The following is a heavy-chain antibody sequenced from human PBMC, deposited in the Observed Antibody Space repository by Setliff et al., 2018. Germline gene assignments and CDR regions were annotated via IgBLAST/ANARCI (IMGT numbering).Heavy chain of an antibody. CDR2: THTDGITI. V-gene: IGHV3-48*03. CDR3: ARDGVSYGMDV. Sequence: PGGSLRLSCEASGFTFRTYEMIWVRQAPGKGLERVSKTHTDGITIYSDSVRGRFTISRDNARNSLSLQMNNLRTEDTAVYYCARDGVSYGMDVWGQGTTVTVSS. CDR1: GFTFRTYE. J-gene: IGHJ6*02.